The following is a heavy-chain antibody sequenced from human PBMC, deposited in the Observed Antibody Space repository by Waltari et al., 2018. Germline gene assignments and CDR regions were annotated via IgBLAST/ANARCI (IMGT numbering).Heavy chain of an antibody. J-gene: IGHJ4*02. V-gene: IGHV4-34*01. CDR3: ARDDFWSGQSLDY. Sequence: QVQLQQWGAGLLKPSETLSLTCAVYGGSFSGYYWSWLCQPPGKGLEWIGEINHSGSTNYNPSLKSRVTISVDTSKNQFSLKLSSVTAADTAVYYCARDDFWSGQSLDYWGQGTLVTVSS. D-gene: IGHD3-3*01. CDR2: INHSGST. CDR1: GGSFSGYY.